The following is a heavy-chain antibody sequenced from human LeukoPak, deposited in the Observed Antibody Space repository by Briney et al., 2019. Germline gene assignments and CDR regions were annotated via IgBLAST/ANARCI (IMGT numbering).Heavy chain of an antibody. CDR3: ARDRDGYCSSTSCYRENAFDI. CDR1: GFTFNSYS. D-gene: IGHD2-2*02. CDR2: ISYSSNFI. J-gene: IGHJ3*02. V-gene: IGHV3-21*06. Sequence: GGSLRLSCAASGFTFNSYSMNWVRQTPGQGLEWVSSISYSSNFIYYADSVEGRFTISRDNAKNSLYLQMDSLRVEDTAVYYCARDRDGYCSSTSCYRENAFDIWGQGTMVTVSS.